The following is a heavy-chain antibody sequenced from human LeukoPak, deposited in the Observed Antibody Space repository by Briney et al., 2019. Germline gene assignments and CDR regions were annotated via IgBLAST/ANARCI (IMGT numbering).Heavy chain of an antibody. CDR2: FYYSGST. D-gene: IGHD5-24*01. CDR3: ARGGGRDGYNFGY. CDR1: GGSITSHY. V-gene: IGHV4-59*08. Sequence: SETLSLTCTVSGGSITSHYWSWIRQPPGKGLEWIGYFYYSGSTNYNPSLESRVTISVDTSRAHFYLKLSSVTAADTAVYYCARGGGRDGYNFGYWGPGTLVTVSS. J-gene: IGHJ4*02.